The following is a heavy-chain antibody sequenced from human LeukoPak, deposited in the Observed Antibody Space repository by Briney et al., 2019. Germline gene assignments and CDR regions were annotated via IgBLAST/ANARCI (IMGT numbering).Heavy chain of an antibody. CDR2: IIPSLDIP. D-gene: IGHD1-26*01. CDR1: GDTFSRYA. V-gene: IGHV1-69*04. CDR3: ARSVGGATTPRFDY. J-gene: IGHJ4*02. Sequence: ASVKVSCKASGDTFSRYAISWVRQAPGQGLEWTGRIIPSLDIPNYPQKFQGRVTITADKSTSTAYMEVRSLGSEDTAVYYCARSVGGATTPRFDYWGQGTLVTVSS.